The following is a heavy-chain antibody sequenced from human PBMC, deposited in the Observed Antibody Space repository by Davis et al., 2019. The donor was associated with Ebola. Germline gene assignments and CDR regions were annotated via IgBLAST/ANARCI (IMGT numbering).Heavy chain of an antibody. CDR3: AKGMSYDSSGYPLYGMDV. V-gene: IGHV3-30*18. CDR2: ISYDGSNK. D-gene: IGHD3-22*01. CDR1: GFTFSSYG. J-gene: IGHJ6*02. Sequence: GESLKISCAASGFTFSSYGMHWVRQAPGKGLEWVAVISYDGSNKYYADSVKGRFTISRDNSKNTPYLQMNSLRAEDTAVYYCAKGMSYDSSGYPLYGMDVWGQGTTVTVSS.